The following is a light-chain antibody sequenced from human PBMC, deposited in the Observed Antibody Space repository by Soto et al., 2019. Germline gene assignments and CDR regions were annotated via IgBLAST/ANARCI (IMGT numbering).Light chain of an antibody. CDR1: SSAFGTYNL. Sequence: QSALTQPASVSGSPGQSITFSCIGTSSAFGTYNLFSWYLQHPGKAPKLIIYEGTKRPSSVSPRFSGSQSGNTASLTVSGLQAEDEADYFCCSYASTFSVFGGGTKLTVL. CDR2: EGT. V-gene: IGLV2-23*01. CDR3: CSYASTFSV. J-gene: IGLJ3*02.